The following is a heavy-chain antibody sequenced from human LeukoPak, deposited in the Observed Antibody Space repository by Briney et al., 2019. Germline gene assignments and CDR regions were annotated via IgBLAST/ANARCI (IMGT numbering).Heavy chain of an antibody. Sequence: KPSETLSLTCTVSGGSISGYYWSWIRQPPGKGLEWIGYIYTSGSTNYNPSLKSRVTISVDTSKNQFSLRLSSVTAADTAMDFCARAYSRSYSHFDDWGQGTLVTVSS. D-gene: IGHD1-26*01. CDR3: ARAYSRSYSHFDD. CDR1: GGSISGYY. V-gene: IGHV4-4*09. J-gene: IGHJ4*02. CDR2: IYTSGST.